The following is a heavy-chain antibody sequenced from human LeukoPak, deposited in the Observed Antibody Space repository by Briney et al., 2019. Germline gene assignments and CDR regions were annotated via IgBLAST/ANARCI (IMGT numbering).Heavy chain of an antibody. V-gene: IGHV5-51*01. D-gene: IGHD3-3*01. CDR3: ARRGAIFNLAPYAFDI. Sequence: GESLKISCKGSGYSFTSYWIGWVRQKPGKGLEWMGIIYPGDSDTRYSPSFQGQVTISADKSISTAYLQWSSLKASDTAMYYCARRGAIFNLAPYAFDIWGQGTMVTVSS. J-gene: IGHJ3*02. CDR1: GYSFTSYW. CDR2: IYPGDSDT.